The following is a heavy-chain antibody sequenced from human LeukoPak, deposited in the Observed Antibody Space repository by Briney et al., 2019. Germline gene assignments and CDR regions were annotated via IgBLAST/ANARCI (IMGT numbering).Heavy chain of an antibody. J-gene: IGHJ6*02. Sequence: AGGSLRLSCAASGFTFSSYEMNWVRQAPGKGLEWVSYISSSGSTIYYADSVKGRFTISRDNAKNSLYLQMNNLRAEDTAVYYCARDRYTAKDYGMDVWGQGTTVTVSS. V-gene: IGHV3-48*03. CDR1: GFTFSSYE. CDR3: ARDRYTAKDYGMDV. D-gene: IGHD5-18*01. CDR2: ISSSGSTI.